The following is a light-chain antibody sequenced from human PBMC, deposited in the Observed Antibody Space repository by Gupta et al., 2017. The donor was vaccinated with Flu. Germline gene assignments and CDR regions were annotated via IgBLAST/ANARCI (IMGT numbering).Light chain of an antibody. CDR3: LQGEHWET. CDR2: RGS. Sequence: DVVMTQSPLSLPVTLGQPAYISCRSSQSLVHRNGNTYLPWLQQRPGQSPRRIIYRGSTRDFRGTDRFSGTGSGNDFTLTSIRAEAEDVGVYYGLQGEHWETFGQGTKLEVK. CDR1: QSLVHRNGNTY. V-gene: IGKV2-30*02. J-gene: IGKJ1*01.